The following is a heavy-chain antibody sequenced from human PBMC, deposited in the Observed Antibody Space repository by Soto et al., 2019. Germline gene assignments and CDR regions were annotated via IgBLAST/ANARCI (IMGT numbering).Heavy chain of an antibody. D-gene: IGHD3-9*01. CDR3: ARGRYYDILTGYYLDY. J-gene: IGHJ4*02. V-gene: IGHV4-59*12. Sequence: SETLSLTCTVSGGTISSWYWSWIRQPPGKGLEWIGYIYYSGSTYYNPSLKSRVTISVDTSKNQFSLKLSSVTAADTAVYYCARGRYYDILTGYYLDYWGQGTLVTVSS. CDR1: GGTISSWY. CDR2: IYYSGST.